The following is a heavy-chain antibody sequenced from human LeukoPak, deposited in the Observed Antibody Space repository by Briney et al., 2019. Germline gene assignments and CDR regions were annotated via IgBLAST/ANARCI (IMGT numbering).Heavy chain of an antibody. D-gene: IGHD2-2*01. Sequence: SETLSLTCTLSADSVTSDNWWSWVRQPPGKGLEWIGEIHHSAGTNYNPSLRSRVTMSIDKSKDQFSLNLNSVTAADTALYFCAKDLGSNPGYWGQGTLVIVSS. CDR1: ADSVTSDNW. V-gene: IGHV4-4*02. J-gene: IGHJ4*02. CDR2: IHHSAGT. CDR3: AKDLGSNPGY.